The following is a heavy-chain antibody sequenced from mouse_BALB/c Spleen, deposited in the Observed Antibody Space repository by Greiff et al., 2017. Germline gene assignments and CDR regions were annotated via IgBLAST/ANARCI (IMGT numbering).Heavy chain of an antibody. CDR2: ISSGGSYT. J-gene: IGHJ3*01. Sequence: EVKLMESGGGLVKPGGSLKLSCAASGFTFSSYTMSWVRQTPEKRLEWVATISSGGSYTYYPDSVKGRFTISRDNAKNTLYLQMSSLKSEDTAMYYCTRDTNYDYFWFAYWGQGTLVTVSA. V-gene: IGHV5-6-4*01. D-gene: IGHD2-4*01. CDR3: TRDTNYDYFWFAY. CDR1: GFTFSSYT.